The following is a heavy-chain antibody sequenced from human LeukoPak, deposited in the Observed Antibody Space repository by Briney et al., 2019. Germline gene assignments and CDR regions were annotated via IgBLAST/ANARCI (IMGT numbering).Heavy chain of an antibody. CDR3: ASQQWEL. D-gene: IGHD1-26*01. V-gene: IGHV3-7*01. Sequence: GGSLRLSCAASGFTFSSSWMNWVRQAPGKGLVWVASIKHDGSERHYVDSVKGRFTISRDSAKNSVHLQMNSLRAEDTAVYYCASQQWELWGQGTPVTVSS. CDR2: IKHDGSER. J-gene: IGHJ4*02. CDR1: GFTFSSSW.